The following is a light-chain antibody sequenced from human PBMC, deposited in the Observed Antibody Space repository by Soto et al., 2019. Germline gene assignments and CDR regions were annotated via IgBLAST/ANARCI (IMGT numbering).Light chain of an antibody. Sequence: QSALTQPPSAYGSPGQSVTISCTGTSSDVGFYNYVSWFQQHPGKAPKLIIYEVNKRPSGVPDRFSGSKSGNTASLTVSGLQAEDEADYYCSSYAGINNLIFGGGTKVTVL. CDR2: EVN. V-gene: IGLV2-8*01. J-gene: IGLJ2*01. CDR1: SSDVGFYNY. CDR3: SSYAGINNLI.